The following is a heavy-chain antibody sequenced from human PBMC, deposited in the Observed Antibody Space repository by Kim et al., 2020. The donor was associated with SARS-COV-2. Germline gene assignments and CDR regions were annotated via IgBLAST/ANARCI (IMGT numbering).Heavy chain of an antibody. Sequence: SVKVSCKASGGTFSSYAISWVRQAPGQGLEWMGRIIPILGIANYAQKFQGRVTITADKSTSTAYMELSSLRSEDTAVYYCARDASLPGGYGSADKFDYWGQGTLVTVSS. CDR1: GGTFSSYA. CDR2: IIPILGIA. V-gene: IGHV1-69*04. J-gene: IGHJ4*02. D-gene: IGHD5-12*01. CDR3: ARDASLPGGYGSADKFDY.